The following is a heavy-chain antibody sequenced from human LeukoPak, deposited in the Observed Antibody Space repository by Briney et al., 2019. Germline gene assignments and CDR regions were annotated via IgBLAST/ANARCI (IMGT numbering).Heavy chain of an antibody. Sequence: PGGSLRLSCAASGFTFSDYSMNWVRQAPGKGLEWVSYISSSSTTIFYADSVKGRFTISRDNAKNSLFLQMNGLRDEDTALYYCARERVIAAAGDGFDSWGQGTLVIVSS. J-gene: IGHJ4*02. CDR2: ISSSSTTI. CDR1: GFTFSDYS. D-gene: IGHD2-21*01. CDR3: ARERVIAAAGDGFDS. V-gene: IGHV3-48*02.